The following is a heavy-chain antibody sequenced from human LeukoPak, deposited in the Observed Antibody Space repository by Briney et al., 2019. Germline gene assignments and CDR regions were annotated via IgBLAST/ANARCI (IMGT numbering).Heavy chain of an antibody. D-gene: IGHD1-26*01. CDR3: ASSGSYRFDY. V-gene: IGHV3-48*02. J-gene: IGHJ4*02. CDR2: ITASGTAM. CDR1: GFTFSSYS. Sequence: GGSLRLSCAASGFTFSSYSMNWVRQARGKGLEWVSHITASGTAMFYADSVKGRFTISRDNAKNSLYLQMNSLRDEDTAVYYCASSGSYRFDYWGQGTLVTVSS.